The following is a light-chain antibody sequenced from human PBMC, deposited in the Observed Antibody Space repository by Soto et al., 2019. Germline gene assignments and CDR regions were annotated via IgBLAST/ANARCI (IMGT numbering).Light chain of an antibody. Sequence: QSALTQPPSASGSPGQSVSISCSGGSSDVGGSKYVSWYQVKPGKAPKLIIYANNNRPSGVPDRFSGSKSGTSASLAITGLQAEDEADYYCQSYDSRLSGYVFGTGTKLTVL. CDR2: ANN. CDR3: QSYDSRLSGYV. V-gene: IGLV2-8*01. J-gene: IGLJ1*01. CDR1: SSDVGGSKY.